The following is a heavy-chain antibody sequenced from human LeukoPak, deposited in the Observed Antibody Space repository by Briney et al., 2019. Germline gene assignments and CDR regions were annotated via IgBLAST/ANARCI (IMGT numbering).Heavy chain of an antibody. Sequence: GGSLRLSCAASGFTFSSYEMNWVRQAPGKGLEWVSSISSSSSYIYYADSVKGRFTISRDNAKNSLYLQMNSLRAEDTAVYYCWGQMRRLAQEHTYYFDYWGQGTLVTVSS. V-gene: IGHV3-21*01. CDR2: ISSSSSYI. D-gene: IGHD6-19*01. CDR3: WGQMRRLAQEHTYYFDY. CDR1: GFTFSSYE. J-gene: IGHJ4*02.